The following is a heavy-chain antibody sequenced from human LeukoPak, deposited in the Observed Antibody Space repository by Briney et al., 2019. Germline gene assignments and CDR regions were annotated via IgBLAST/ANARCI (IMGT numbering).Heavy chain of an antibody. CDR2: IYSDRTT. D-gene: IGHD3-10*01. Sequence: GGSLRLSCAVSGFSVSVYYMTWDRQAPGKGLGWVSVIYSDRTTYYADSLKGRFTISKDTSKNVVYLQMSSLRAEDTAVYYCARVRSTSFDYWGQGTLVTVSS. V-gene: IGHV3-53*01. J-gene: IGHJ4*02. CDR1: GFSVSVYY. CDR3: ARVRSTSFDY.